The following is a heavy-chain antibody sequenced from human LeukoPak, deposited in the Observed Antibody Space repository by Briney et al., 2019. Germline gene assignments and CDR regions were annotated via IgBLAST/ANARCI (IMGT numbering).Heavy chain of an antibody. V-gene: IGHV3-74*01. CDR2: INSDGSST. CDR3: VRGCSATSCQPFDY. J-gene: IGHJ4*02. D-gene: IGHD2-2*01. CDR1: GFTFNNYA. Sequence: GGSLRLSCAASGFTFNNYAMSWVRQVPGKGLVWVLRINSDGSSTGYADFVKGRFTISRDNAKNTLYVQMNSLTTEDTAVYYCVRGCSATSCQPFDYWGQGTLVTVSS.